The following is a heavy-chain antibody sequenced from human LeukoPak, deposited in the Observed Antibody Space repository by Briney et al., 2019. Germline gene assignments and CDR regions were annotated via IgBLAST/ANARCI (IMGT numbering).Heavy chain of an antibody. Sequence: TLSLTCTVSGGSISSGSYYWSWIRQPAGKGLEWIGRIYTSGSTNYNPSLKSRVTISVDTSKNQFSLKLSSVTAADTAVHYCARALHPEYGSGSYYNSSLWFDPWGQGTLVTVSS. J-gene: IGHJ5*02. CDR1: GGSISSGSYY. D-gene: IGHD3-10*01. CDR2: IYTSGST. CDR3: ARALHPEYGSGSYYNSSLWFDP. V-gene: IGHV4-61*02.